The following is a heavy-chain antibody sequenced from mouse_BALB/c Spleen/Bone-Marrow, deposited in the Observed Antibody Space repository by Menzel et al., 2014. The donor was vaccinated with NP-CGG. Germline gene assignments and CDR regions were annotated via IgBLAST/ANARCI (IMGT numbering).Heavy chain of an antibody. CDR3: ARLRYYGYFAY. D-gene: IGHD1-1*01. J-gene: IGHJ2*01. V-gene: IGHV4-2*02. CDR1: GFDFSRYW. Sequence: EVKLVESGGGLVQPGGSLILSCAASGFDFSRYWMSWARQAPGKGQEWIGDINPGSSTINYTPSLKDKFIISRDNAKKTLYLQINKVRSEDTALYYCARLRYYGYFAYWGQGTTLTVSS. CDR2: INPGSSTI.